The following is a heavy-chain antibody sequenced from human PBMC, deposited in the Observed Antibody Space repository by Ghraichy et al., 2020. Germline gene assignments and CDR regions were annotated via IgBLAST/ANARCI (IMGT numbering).Heavy chain of an antibody. D-gene: IGHD1-1*01. CDR1: GFTFSSYA. V-gene: IGHV3-23*01. CDR3: DAGTTLLDY. Sequence: LSLTCAASGFTFSSYAMSWGRQAPGKGLEWVSAISGSGGSTYYADSVKGRFTISRDNSKNTLYLQMNSLRVEDTAVYYCDAGTTLLDYWGQGTLVTVSS. CDR2: ISGSGGST. J-gene: IGHJ4*02.